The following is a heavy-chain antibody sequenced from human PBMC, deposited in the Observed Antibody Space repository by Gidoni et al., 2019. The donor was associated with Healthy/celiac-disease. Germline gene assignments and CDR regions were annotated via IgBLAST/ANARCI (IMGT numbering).Heavy chain of an antibody. CDR1: GHTLTELS. J-gene: IGHJ2*01. Sequence: VPLVQSGAEVKKLGASVQVSCKASGHTLTELSIHWVRQAPGKGLEWMGGFDPEDGETIYAQKCQGRVTMTEDTSTDTAYMGLSSLRSEDTAVYYCATPRHNNCSGGSCYSVSNWYFDLWGRGTLVTVSS. CDR2: FDPEDGET. V-gene: IGHV1-24*01. CDR3: ATPRHNNCSGGSCYSVSNWYFDL. D-gene: IGHD2-15*01.